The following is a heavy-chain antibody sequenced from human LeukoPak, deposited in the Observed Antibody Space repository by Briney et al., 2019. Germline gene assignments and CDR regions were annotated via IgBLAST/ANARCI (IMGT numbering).Heavy chain of an antibody. CDR3: AKGDSSRGGYYFDY. D-gene: IGHD6-19*01. V-gene: IGHV3-21*01. Sequence: SGGSLRLSCAASGFTFSSYSMNWVRQAPGKGLEWVSSISSSSSYIYYADSVKGRFTISRDNSKNTLYLQMNSLRAEDTAVYYCAKGDSSRGGYYFDYWGQGTLVTVSS. J-gene: IGHJ4*02. CDR1: GFTFSSYS. CDR2: ISSSSSYI.